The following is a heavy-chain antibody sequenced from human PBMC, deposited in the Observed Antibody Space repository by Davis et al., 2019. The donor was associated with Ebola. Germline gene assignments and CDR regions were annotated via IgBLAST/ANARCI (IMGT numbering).Heavy chain of an antibody. CDR1: GFSFSDYY. V-gene: IGHV3-11*06. CDR3: ARGPRKMATTNFDY. D-gene: IGHD5-24*01. J-gene: IGHJ4*02. CDR2: ISISSGFT. Sequence: GESLKISCAASGFSFSDYYMSWIRQAPGKGLEWVSYISISSGFTNYADSVKGRFTISRGNAKNSLYLQMNSLRAEDTAVYYSARGPRKMATTNFDYWGQGTLVTVSS.